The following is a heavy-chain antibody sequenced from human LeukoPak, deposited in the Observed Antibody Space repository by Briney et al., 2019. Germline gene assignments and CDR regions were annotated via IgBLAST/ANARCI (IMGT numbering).Heavy chain of an antibody. CDR3: AKDSTVTPDWYFEL. Sequence: GGSLRLSCAASGFTFDDYAMHWVRHAPGKGLEWVSGISWNSGSIGYADSVKGRFTFSRDNAKNSLYLQMNSLRAEDTALYYCAKDSTVTPDWYFELWGRGTLVTVSS. J-gene: IGHJ2*01. CDR1: GFTFDDYA. V-gene: IGHV3-9*01. D-gene: IGHD4-17*01. CDR2: ISWNSGSI.